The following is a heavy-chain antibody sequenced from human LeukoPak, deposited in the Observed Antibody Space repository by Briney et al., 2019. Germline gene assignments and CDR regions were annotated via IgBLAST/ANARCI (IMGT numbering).Heavy chain of an antibody. CDR2: IYTSGST. CDR1: GGSISSYY. CDR3: ASLSEGTVYDY. D-gene: IGHD3/OR15-3a*01. V-gene: IGHV4-4*07. J-gene: IGHJ4*02. Sequence: SETLSLTCTVSGGSISSYYWSWIRQPAGKGLEWIGRIYTSGSTNYNPSLKSRVTISVDKSKNQFSLKLSSVTAADTAVYYCASLSEGTVYDYWGQGTLVTVSS.